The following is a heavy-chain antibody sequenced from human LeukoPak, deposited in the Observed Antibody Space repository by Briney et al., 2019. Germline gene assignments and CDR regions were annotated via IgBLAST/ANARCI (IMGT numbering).Heavy chain of an antibody. V-gene: IGHV3-7*01. J-gene: IGHJ4*02. CDR3: ARPDTAMAFDY. Sequence: GGSLRLSCAASRFTFSSYAMIWVRQGRGKGLEWVGNIKQDGSEKYYVDSVKGRFTISRDNAKNSPYLQMNSLRAEDTAVYYCARPDTAMAFDYWGQGTLVTVSS. CDR2: IKQDGSEK. CDR1: RFTFSSYA. D-gene: IGHD5-18*01.